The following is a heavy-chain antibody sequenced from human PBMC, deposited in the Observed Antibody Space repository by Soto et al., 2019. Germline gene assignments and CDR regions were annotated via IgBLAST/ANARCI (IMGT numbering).Heavy chain of an antibody. Sequence: QVHLQESGPGLVKPSETLSLTCAVSGDPISSSHWWSWVRQTPGKGLEWIGEIYHSGSINYNPSLKSRVIISADRSKNQFSLRLSSVTAADTAVYYRATSQLGEYFDYWGQGTLVTVSS. CDR1: GDPISSSHW. V-gene: IGHV4-4*02. CDR2: IYHSGSI. J-gene: IGHJ4*02. D-gene: IGHD1-26*01. CDR3: ATSQLGEYFDY.